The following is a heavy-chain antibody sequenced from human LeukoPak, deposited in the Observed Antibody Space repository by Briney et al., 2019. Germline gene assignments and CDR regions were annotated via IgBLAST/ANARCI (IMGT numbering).Heavy chain of an antibody. CDR1: GGSFSGYY. D-gene: IGHD6-19*01. V-gene: IGHV4-34*01. J-gene: IGHJ4*02. CDR3: ARGLIKAIPVAGSG. CDR2: INHNGNT. Sequence: PSETLSLTCAVSGGSFSGYYWTWIRQPPGKGLEWIGEINHNGNTDYNPSLRSRVTITIDRSKNQFALKVRSVTAADTAVYYCARGLIKAIPVAGSGWGQGTLVTVSS.